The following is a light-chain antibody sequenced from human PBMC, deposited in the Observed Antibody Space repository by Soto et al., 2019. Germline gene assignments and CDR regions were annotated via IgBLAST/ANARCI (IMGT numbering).Light chain of an antibody. CDR2: AAS. J-gene: IGKJ1*01. CDR3: QQYYSYPLT. CDR1: QGISSY. Sequence: AIRMTQSPSSLSASTGDRVTITWRASQGISSYLAWYQQKPGKAPKLLIYAASTLQSGVPSRFSGSGSGTDFTLTISCLQSEDFATYYCQQYYSYPLTFCQGTKVEIK. V-gene: IGKV1-8*01.